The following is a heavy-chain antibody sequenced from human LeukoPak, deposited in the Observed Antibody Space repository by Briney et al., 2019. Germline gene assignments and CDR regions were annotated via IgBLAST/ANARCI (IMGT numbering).Heavy chain of an antibody. D-gene: IGHD3-10*01. J-gene: IGHJ4*02. CDR2: ISGSGGST. CDR1: GFIFSDYY. CDR3: AKDVLLWFGEFHPFDY. Sequence: GGSLRLSCAASGFIFSDYYMSWIRQAPGKGLEWVSAISGSGGSTYYADSVKGRFTISRDNSKNTLYLQMNSLRAEDTAVYYCAKDVLLWFGEFHPFDYWGQGTLVTVSS. V-gene: IGHV3-23*01.